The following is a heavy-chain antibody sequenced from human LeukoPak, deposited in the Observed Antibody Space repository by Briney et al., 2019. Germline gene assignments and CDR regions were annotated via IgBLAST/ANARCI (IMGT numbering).Heavy chain of an antibody. V-gene: IGHV3-7*01. Sequence: PGGSLRLSCAASGFTFSSYWMSWVRQAPGKGLEWVANIKQDGSEKYYVDSVKGRFTISRDNAKNSLYLQMNSLRAEDTAVYYCARAGYGGKFLPGGVDYRGQGTLVTVSS. J-gene: IGHJ4*02. CDR2: IKQDGSEK. CDR1: GFTFSSYW. D-gene: IGHD4-23*01. CDR3: ARAGYGGKFLPGGVDY.